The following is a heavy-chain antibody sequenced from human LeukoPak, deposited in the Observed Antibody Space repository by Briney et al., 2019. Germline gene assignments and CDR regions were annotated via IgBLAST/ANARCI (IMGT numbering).Heavy chain of an antibody. CDR3: PRGIAGAGVFDF. J-gene: IGHJ4*02. CDR2: IDWDDDK. CDR1: GFSLSTSGMR. V-gene: IGHV2-70*04. D-gene: IGHD6-13*01. Sequence: SGPTLVNPTQTLTLTCTFSGFSLSTSGMRVGWIRQPPGKALEWLARIDWDDDKFSSTSLETRLTISKDTSKNQVVLTMTHIAAVTTASYYCPRGIAGAGVFDFWRQGTPITVSS.